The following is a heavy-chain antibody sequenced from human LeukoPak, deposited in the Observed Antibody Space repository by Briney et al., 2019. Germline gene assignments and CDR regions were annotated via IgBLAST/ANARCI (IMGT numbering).Heavy chain of an antibody. J-gene: IGHJ4*02. CDR3: ARGSSWYQTNFDY. V-gene: IGHV4-4*02. CDR2: IYYSGST. D-gene: IGHD6-13*01. CDR1: GGSISSRNW. Sequence: SETLSLTCAVSGGSISSRNWWIWVRQPPGKGLEWIGSIYYSGSTYYNPSLKSRVTISVDTSKNQFSLKLGSVTAADTAVYYCARGSSWYQTNFDYWGQGTLVTVSS.